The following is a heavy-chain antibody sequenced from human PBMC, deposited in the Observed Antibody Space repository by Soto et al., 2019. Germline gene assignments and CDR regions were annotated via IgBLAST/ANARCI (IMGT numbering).Heavy chain of an antibody. J-gene: IGHJ4*02. D-gene: IGHD2-8*02. V-gene: IGHV4-39*01. CDR3: ATLPPRIVVVVTPIPN. Sequence: PSETLSLTCTVSGGSISSSTYSWGWIRQPPGKGLEWIGNIFYTGSTYYNQSLKSRVTISVDTSKNHFSLRLNSVTAADTAVFYCATLPPRIVVVVTPIPNWGQGTLVTVSS. CDR1: GGSISSSTYS. CDR2: IFYTGST.